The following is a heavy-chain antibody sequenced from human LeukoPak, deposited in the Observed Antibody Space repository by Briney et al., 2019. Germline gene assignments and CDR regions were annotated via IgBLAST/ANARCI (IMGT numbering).Heavy chain of an antibody. CDR3: ARGVEPLAANTLAY. CDR2: LYSDGNT. D-gene: IGHD1-14*01. Sequence: PGGSLRLSSAAPGFTALTNDMTWVRHAPGKGLQWGSVLYSDGNTKYADSVQGRFTISRDNSKNTLYLEMNSLSPDDTAVYYCARGVEPLAANTLAYWGQGTLVTVSS. V-gene: IGHV3-53*01. J-gene: IGHJ4*02. CDR1: GFTALTND.